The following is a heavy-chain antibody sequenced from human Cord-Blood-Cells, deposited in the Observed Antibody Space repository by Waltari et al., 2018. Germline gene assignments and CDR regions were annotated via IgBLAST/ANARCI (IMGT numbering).Heavy chain of an antibody. CDR1: GFTFDDYA. D-gene: IGHD6-13*01. CDR2: ISWNSGSI. J-gene: IGHJ3*02. CDR3: AKDVTRAGFDAFDI. Sequence: EVQLVESGGGLVQPGRSLRLSCAASGFTFDDYAMHWVGYAPGKGMEWVSGISWNSGSIGYADSVKDRFTISRDNAKNSLYLQMNSLRAEDTALYYCAKDVTRAGFDAFDIWGQGTMVTVSS. V-gene: IGHV3-9*01.